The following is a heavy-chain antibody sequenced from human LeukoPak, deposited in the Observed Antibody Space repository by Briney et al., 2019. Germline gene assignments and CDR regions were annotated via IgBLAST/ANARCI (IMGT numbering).Heavy chain of an antibody. J-gene: IGHJ5*02. V-gene: IGHV4-34*01. D-gene: IGHD6-13*01. Sequence: SETLSLTCAVYGGSFSCYYWSWIRQPPGKGLEWIGEINHSGSTNYNPSLKSRVTISVDTSKNQFSLKLSSVTAADTAVYYCARGSSWYHWFDPWGQGTLVTVSS. CDR1: GGSFSCYY. CDR3: ARGSSWYHWFDP. CDR2: INHSGST.